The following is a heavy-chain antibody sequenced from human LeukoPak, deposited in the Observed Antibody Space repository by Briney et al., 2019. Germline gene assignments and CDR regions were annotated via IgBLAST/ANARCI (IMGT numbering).Heavy chain of an antibody. CDR2: IKQDGSEK. V-gene: IGHV3-7*01. CDR1: GFTFSSYW. Sequence: GGSLRLSCAASGFTFSSYWMNWVRQAPGKGLEWVANIKQDGSEKYYVDSVKGRFIISRDNAKNSLYLQMDSLRAEDTAVYYCARHFPGRLRWLQFGGFDPWGQGTLVTVSS. J-gene: IGHJ5*02. D-gene: IGHD5-24*01. CDR3: ARHFPGRLRWLQFGGFDP.